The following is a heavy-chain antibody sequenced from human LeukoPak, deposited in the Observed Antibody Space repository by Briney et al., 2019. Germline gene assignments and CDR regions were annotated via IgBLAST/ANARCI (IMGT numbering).Heavy chain of an antibody. CDR1: GFTFDDYG. CDR3: AKDGGELSYGDYVSPYYFDY. D-gene: IGHD4-17*01. V-gene: IGHV3-20*04. Sequence: PGGSLRLSCAASGFTFDDYGMSWVRQAPGKGLEWVSGINWNGGSTGYADSVKGRFTISRDNAKNSLYLQMNSLRAEDTAVYYCAKDGGELSYGDYVSPYYFDYWGQGTLVTVSS. J-gene: IGHJ4*02. CDR2: INWNGGST.